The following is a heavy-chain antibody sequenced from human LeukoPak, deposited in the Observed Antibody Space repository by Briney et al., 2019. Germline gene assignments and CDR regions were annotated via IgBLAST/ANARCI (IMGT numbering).Heavy chain of an antibody. CDR3: AREIRWPPEATGDY. CDR1: GGSISSSSYY. D-gene: IGHD5-24*01. V-gene: IGHV4-39*07. CDR2: IYYSGST. Sequence: SETLSLTCTVSGGSISSSSYYWGWIRQPPGKGLEWIGSIYYSGSTYYNPSLKSRVTISVDTSKNQFSLKLSSVTAADTAVYYCAREIRWPPEATGDYWGQGTLVTVSS. J-gene: IGHJ4*02.